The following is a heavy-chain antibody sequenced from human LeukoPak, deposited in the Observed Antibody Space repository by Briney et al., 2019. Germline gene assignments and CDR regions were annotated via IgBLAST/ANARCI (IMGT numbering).Heavy chain of an antibody. V-gene: IGHV4-59*08. CDR2: IHYSGST. CDR3: ARRRQVSWYSPYAFDI. Sequence: SETLSLTCTVSDDSISNYYWSWIRQPPGKGLEWLGNIHYSGSTKTNPSLKSRVTLSVDASKNQFSLKLTSVTAADTAVFYCARRRQVSWYSPYAFDIWGRGTMVTVSS. D-gene: IGHD6-13*01. J-gene: IGHJ3*02. CDR1: DDSISNYY.